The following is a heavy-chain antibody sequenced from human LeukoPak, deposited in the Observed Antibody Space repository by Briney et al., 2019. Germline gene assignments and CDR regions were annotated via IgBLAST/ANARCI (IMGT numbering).Heavy chain of an antibody. V-gene: IGHV4-4*07. CDR1: GGSISSYY. Sequence: SETTSLTCTVSGGSISSYYWSCIRQPAGKGLEWIGRIYTSGSTNYNPSLKSRVTMSVDTSKNQFSLKLSSVTAADTAVYYCARDPDNSYYFDYWGQGTLVTVSS. D-gene: IGHD4-23*01. CDR3: ARDPDNSYYFDY. CDR2: IYTSGST. J-gene: IGHJ4*02.